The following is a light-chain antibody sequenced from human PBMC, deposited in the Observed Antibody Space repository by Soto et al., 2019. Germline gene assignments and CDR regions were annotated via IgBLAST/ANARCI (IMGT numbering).Light chain of an antibody. CDR2: EVI. Sequence: QSVLTQPASVSGSPGQSITISCTGTSSDVGCYNLVSWYQQHPGKAPKLMIYEVIKRPSGVSDRFSGSKSGNTASLTIAGIQDEDEDDYYCCSYAGINTFVFGGGTKLTVL. V-gene: IGLV2-23*02. CDR1: SSDVGCYNL. J-gene: IGLJ2*01. CDR3: CSYAGINTFV.